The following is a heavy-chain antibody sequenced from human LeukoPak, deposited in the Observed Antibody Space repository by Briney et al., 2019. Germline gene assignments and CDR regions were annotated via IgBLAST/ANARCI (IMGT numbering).Heavy chain of an antibody. J-gene: IGHJ4*02. D-gene: IGHD4-23*01. Sequence: GGSLRLSCAASGFTFSSYWMHWVRQAPGKGLVWVSRINSDGSSTSYADSVKGRFTISRDNAKNTLYLQMSSLRAEDTAVYYCARANRDYGGNPAWVDYWGQGTLVTVSS. CDR1: GFTFSSYW. CDR2: INSDGSST. CDR3: ARANRDYGGNPAWVDY. V-gene: IGHV3-74*01.